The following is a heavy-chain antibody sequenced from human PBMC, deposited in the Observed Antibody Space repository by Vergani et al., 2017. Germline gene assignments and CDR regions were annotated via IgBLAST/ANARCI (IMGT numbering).Heavy chain of an antibody. CDR3: ARHNLWGGSQTGIDF. CDR1: GYSISSGSY. D-gene: IGHD3-3*01. CDR2: IFHSGPT. Sequence: QVQLQESGPGLVKPSETLSLTCAVSGYSISSGSYWAWIRKPPGKGLEWIGGIFHSGPTHYTPSIESLVTISVDTSRNQFSLRLSSVTAADTAVYYCARHNLWGGSQTGIDFWGLGTLVIVSS. J-gene: IGHJ4*02. V-gene: IGHV4-38-2*01.